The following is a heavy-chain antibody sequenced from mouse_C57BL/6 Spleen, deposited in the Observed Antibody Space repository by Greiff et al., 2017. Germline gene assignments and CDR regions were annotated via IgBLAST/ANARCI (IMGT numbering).Heavy chain of an antibody. D-gene: IGHD1-1*01. CDR3: ARRVGQFITTVVADYYAMDY. V-gene: IGHV1-72*01. J-gene: IGHJ4*01. Sequence: VQLQQPGAELVKPGASVKLSCKASGYTFTSYWMHWVKQRPGRGLEWIGRIDPNSGGTKYNEKFKSKATLTVDKPSSTAYMQLSSLTSEDSAVYYCARRVGQFITTVVADYYAMDYWGQGTSVTVSS. CDR2: IDPNSGGT. CDR1: GYTFTSYW.